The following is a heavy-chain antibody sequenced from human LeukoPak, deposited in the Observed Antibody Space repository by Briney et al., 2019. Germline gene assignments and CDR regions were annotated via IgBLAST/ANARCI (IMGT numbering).Heavy chain of an antibody. CDR1: GYTFTGYY. V-gene: IGHV1-46*01. Sequence: ASVKVSCKASGYTFTGYYTHWVRQAPGQGLEWMGWINPSGGSTSYAQKFQGRVTMTRDTSTSTVYMELSSLRSEDTAVYYCARDNGVLGRVWFGEFENWFDPWGQGTLVTVSS. CDR2: INPSGGST. CDR3: ARDNGVLGRVWFGEFENWFDP. D-gene: IGHD3-10*01. J-gene: IGHJ5*02.